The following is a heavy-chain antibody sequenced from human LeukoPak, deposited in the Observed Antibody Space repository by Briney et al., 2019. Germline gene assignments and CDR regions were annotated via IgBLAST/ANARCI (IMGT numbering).Heavy chain of an antibody. CDR2: IQYDGRKK. Sequence: GGSLRLSCAASGFTFTNYGVHWVRQAPGKGLEWVAFIQYDGRKKLCGDSVKGRCTISRDTSSNTIFLQVDSLRGEDTAVYYCAKDAQRGFDYSNSLEHWGQGSLVTVSS. CDR1: GFTFTNYG. D-gene: IGHD4-11*01. J-gene: IGHJ4*02. V-gene: IGHV3-30*02. CDR3: AKDAQRGFDYSNSLEH.